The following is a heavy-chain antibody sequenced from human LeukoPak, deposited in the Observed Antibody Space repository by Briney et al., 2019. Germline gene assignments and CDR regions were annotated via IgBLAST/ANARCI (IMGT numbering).Heavy chain of an antibody. V-gene: IGHV1-18*01. J-gene: IGHJ4*02. D-gene: IGHD3-22*01. Sequence: GASVKVSCKASGYTFTSNYMTWVRQAPEQGLEWMGWISGYNGATNYAQKFQGRVTMTTDTSTSTAYMELRSLRSDDTAIYYCARTQDYFDTTRYFDYWGQGTLVTVSS. CDR2: ISGYNGAT. CDR3: ARTQDYFDTTRYFDY. CDR1: GYTFTSNY.